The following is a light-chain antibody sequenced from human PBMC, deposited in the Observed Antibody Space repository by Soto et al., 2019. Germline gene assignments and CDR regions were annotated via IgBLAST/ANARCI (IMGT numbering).Light chain of an antibody. Sequence: QSVLTQPPSASGTPGQRVTISCSGSSSNIGRNSVSWYQQLPGTAPKLLIYGDNQRPSGVPDRFSGSKSGTSASLAISGLXXXXXXXXYCAAWDDSLNGVVFGGGTKLTVL. V-gene: IGLV1-44*01. J-gene: IGLJ2*01. CDR3: AAWDDSLNGVV. CDR1: SSNIGRNS. CDR2: GDN.